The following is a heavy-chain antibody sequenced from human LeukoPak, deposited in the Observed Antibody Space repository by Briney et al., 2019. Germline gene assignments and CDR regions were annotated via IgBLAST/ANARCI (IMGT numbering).Heavy chain of an antibody. D-gene: IGHD6-13*01. V-gene: IGHV3-21*01. J-gene: IGHJ3*02. CDR3: ARDRGSSWYSDAFDI. Sequence: GGSLRLSCAASGFTFSSHSMNWVRQAPGKGLEWVSSISSSSSYIYYADSVKGRFTISRDNAKNSLYLQMNSLRAEDTAVYYCARDRGSSWYSDAFDIWGQGTMVTVSS. CDR1: GFTFSSHS. CDR2: ISSSSSYI.